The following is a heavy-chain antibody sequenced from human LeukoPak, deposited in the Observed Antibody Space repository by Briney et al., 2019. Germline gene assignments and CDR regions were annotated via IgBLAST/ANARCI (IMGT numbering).Heavy chain of an antibody. V-gene: IGHV1-46*01. CDR3: ARDGEMTTKLYYFDC. J-gene: IGHJ4*02. CDR2: INPSSGST. CDR1: GYTFTSYY. D-gene: IGHD5-24*01. Sequence: ASVKVSCKASGYTFTSYYMHWVRQAPGHGLEWVGIINPSSGSTSYAQTFQGRVTMTRDTSTSTVYMELSSLTSEDTAVYYCARDGEMTTKLYYFDCWGQGTLVTVSS.